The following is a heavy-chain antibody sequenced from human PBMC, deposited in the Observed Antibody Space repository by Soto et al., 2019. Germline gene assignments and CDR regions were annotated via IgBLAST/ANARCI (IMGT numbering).Heavy chain of an antibody. CDR1: GGTLNKFF. Sequence: GASVKVSFKASGGTLNKFFVSWLRQAPGQGLEWVGGIIPLFRRPSRAEKFQDRVIISADASTSSAYLELFDLTSDDTAVYYCVRDFGSVAGPFDPWGQGTLVTVSS. D-gene: IGHD6-19*01. CDR3: VRDFGSVAGPFDP. J-gene: IGHJ5*02. V-gene: IGHV1-69*13. CDR2: IIPLFRRP.